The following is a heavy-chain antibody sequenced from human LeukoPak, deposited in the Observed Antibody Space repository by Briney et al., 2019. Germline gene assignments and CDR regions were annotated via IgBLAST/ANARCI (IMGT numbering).Heavy chain of an antibody. Sequence: SVKVSCKASGGTFSSYAISWVRQAPGQGLEWMGRIIPILGIANYAQKFQGRVTITADKSTSTAYMELSSLRSEDTAVYYCARDGGLRRYDIEYYFDYWGQGTLVTVSS. CDR3: ARDGGLRRYDIEYYFDY. J-gene: IGHJ4*02. D-gene: IGHD3-9*01. CDR1: GGTFSSYA. V-gene: IGHV1-69*04. CDR2: IIPILGIA.